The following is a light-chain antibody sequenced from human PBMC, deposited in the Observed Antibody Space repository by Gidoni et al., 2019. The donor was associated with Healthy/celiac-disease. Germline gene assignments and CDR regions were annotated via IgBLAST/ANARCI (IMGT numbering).Light chain of an antibody. Sequence: EIVLTQSPGTLSLSPGERATLSCSASQSVSSRLLIYGASSRATGIPDRFSGSGSGTDFTLTISRLEPEDFAVYYCQQYGSSPTFXQXTKVEIK. V-gene: IGKV3-20*01. J-gene: IGKJ1*01. CDR3: QQYGSSPT. CDR2: GAS. CDR1: QSVSSR.